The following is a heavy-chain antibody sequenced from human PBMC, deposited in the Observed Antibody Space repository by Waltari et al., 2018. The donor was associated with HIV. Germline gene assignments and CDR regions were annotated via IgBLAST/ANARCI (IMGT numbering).Heavy chain of an antibody. D-gene: IGHD6-13*01. CDR2: IYYSGGT. CDR3: ARWGSSSWYTGAFFDY. J-gene: IGHJ4*02. CDR1: GGSISSSSYY. Sequence: QLQLQESGPGLVKPSETLSLTCTVSGGSISSSSYYWGWIRQPPGKGLEWIGSIYYSGGTYYNPALKSRVTISVDTSKNQFSLKLSSVTAADTAVYYCARWGSSSWYTGAFFDYWGQGTLVTVSS. V-gene: IGHV4-39*07.